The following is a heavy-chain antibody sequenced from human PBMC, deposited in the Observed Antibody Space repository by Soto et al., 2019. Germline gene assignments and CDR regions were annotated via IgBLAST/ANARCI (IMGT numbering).Heavy chain of an antibody. J-gene: IGHJ4*02. CDR3: ASLVVGSPAGDY. V-gene: IGHV1-3*01. Sequence: QVQLVQSGAEVKKPGASVKVSCKASGYTFTSYAMHWVRQAPGQRLEWMGWINAGNGNTKYSQKFQGRVTITRDTSASTAYMELSSLRSEDTAVYYRASLVVGSPAGDYWGQGTLVTVSS. CDR1: GYTFTSYA. D-gene: IGHD2-2*01. CDR2: INAGNGNT.